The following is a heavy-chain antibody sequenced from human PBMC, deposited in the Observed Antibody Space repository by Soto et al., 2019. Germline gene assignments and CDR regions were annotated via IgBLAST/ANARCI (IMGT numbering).Heavy chain of an antibody. CDR3: AHCRGGVASF. CDR1: GFSLNTRDVG. CDR2: VYWDDDK. V-gene: IGHV2-5*02. Sequence: QITLNESGPALVKPTQTLTLTCTFSGFSLNTRDVGVGWIRQPPGKALEWLGVVYWDDDKTYSPSLKSRLTITKDTPKTQVVLRMTKMDPVDKATYYCAHCRGGVASFWGQGTLVTVSS. J-gene: IGHJ4*02. D-gene: IGHD3-16*01.